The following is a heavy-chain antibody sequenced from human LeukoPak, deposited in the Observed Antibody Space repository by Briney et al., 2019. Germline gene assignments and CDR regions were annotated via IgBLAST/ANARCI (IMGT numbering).Heavy chain of an antibody. CDR3: AASIAVAGSNFDF. CDR2: ISGSGVNT. CDR1: GFTFSSHA. D-gene: IGHD6-19*01. V-gene: IGHV3-23*01. J-gene: IGHJ4*02. Sequence: GGSLRLSCAASGFTFSSHAMAWVRQVPGRGLEWVSSISGSGVNTYYTGSVKGRFTISRGNSENTLYLQLHSLRADDTALYYRAASIAVAGSNFDFWGQGTLVTVSS.